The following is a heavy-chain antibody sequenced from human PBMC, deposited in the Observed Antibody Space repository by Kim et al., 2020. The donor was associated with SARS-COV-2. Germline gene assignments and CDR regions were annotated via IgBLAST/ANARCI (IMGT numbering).Heavy chain of an antibody. D-gene: IGHD3-16*01. J-gene: IGHJ4*02. Sequence: SVKVSCKASGGTFSSYAISWVRQAPGQGLEWMGGIIPIFGTANYAQKFQGRVTITADESTSTAYMELSSLRSEDTAVYYCARVSYDYVWGSYGPVANWGQGTLVTVSS. CDR2: IIPIFGTA. CDR1: GGTFSSYA. CDR3: ARVSYDYVWGSYGPVAN. V-gene: IGHV1-69*13.